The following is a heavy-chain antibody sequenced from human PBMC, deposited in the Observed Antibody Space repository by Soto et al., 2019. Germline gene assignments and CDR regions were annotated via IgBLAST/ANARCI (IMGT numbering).Heavy chain of an antibody. D-gene: IGHD6-13*01. V-gene: IGHV3-23*01. Sequence: PGGSLRLSCAASGFTFSSYAMSWVRQAPGKGLEWVSAISGSGGSTYYADSVKGRFTISRDNSKNTLYLQMNSLRAEDTAVYYCAKDRSSSWYIRSFDYWGQGTQVTVSS. CDR3: AKDRSSSWYIRSFDY. J-gene: IGHJ4*02. CDR2: ISGSGGST. CDR1: GFTFSSYA.